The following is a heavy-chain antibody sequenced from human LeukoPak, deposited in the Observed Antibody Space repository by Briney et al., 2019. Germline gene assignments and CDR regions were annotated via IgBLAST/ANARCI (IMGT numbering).Heavy chain of an antibody. CDR1: GGSFSGYY. J-gene: IGHJ4*02. V-gene: IGHV4-34*01. D-gene: IGHD3-10*01. CDR3: ARLLWFPY. Sequence: SATLSLTCAVYGGSFSGYYWSWLRQPPGKGPEWIGEINHSGSTNYNPSLTSRVTISVDPSKNQFSLKLSSVTAADTAVYYCARLLWFPYWGQGTLVTVSS. CDR2: INHSGST.